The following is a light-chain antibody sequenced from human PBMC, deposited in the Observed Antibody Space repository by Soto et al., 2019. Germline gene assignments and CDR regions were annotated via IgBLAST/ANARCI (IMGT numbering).Light chain of an antibody. J-gene: IGLJ1*01. CDR1: SSDFGSYKF. V-gene: IGLV1-47*02. Sequence: QSALTQPASVSGSPGQSVTISCTGTSSDFGSYKFVSWYQHHPGKVPKVIIYGNTQRPSGVPDRFSGSKSGTSVSLAISGLRSEDEADYYCAAWDDSLRGYVFGTGTKLTVL. CDR3: AAWDDSLRGYV. CDR2: GNT.